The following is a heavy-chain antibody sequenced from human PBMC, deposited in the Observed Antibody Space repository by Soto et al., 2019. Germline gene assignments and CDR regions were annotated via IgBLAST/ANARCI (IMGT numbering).Heavy chain of an antibody. CDR2: ISDDGSSK. CDR1: GFTFSSFG. CDR3: AKDRWGDFGDLNLPGY. J-gene: IGHJ4*02. V-gene: IGHV3-30*18. Sequence: QVLLVESGGGVVQPGRSLRISCAVSGFTFSSFGMHWVRQAPGKGLEWVAVISDDGSSKHYADSLKGRFTISRDNYTITLDLQMDSRGPEDTAVYYCAKDRWGDFGDLNLPGYWGQGTLVTVSS. D-gene: IGHD4-17*01.